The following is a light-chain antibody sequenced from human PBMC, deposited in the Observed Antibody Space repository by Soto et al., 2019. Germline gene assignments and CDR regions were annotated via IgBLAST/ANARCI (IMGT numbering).Light chain of an antibody. CDR1: QKVSNN. CDR3: QQYKNWPPVT. J-gene: IGKJ4*01. V-gene: IGKV3-15*01. CDR2: GAS. Sequence: MTQSPTTLSLFPGERATLSCRASQKVSNNLAWYQQKSGQSPRLLIYGASTRATGIPARFSGSGSETDFTLTISSLQSEDFAVYYCQQYKNWPPVTFGGGTKVDIK.